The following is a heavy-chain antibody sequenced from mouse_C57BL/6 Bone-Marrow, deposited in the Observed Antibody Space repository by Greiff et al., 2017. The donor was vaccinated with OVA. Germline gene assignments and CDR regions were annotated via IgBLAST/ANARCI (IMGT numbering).Heavy chain of an antibody. CDR3: ARSRLTTLVATDWYFDV. V-gene: IGHV1-47*01. Sequence: QVQLQQSGAELVKPGASVKMSCKASGYTFTTYPIEWMKQNHGKSLEWIGNFHPYNDDTKYNEKFKGKATLTVEKSSSTVYLELSRLTSDDSAFYYCARSRLTTLVATDWYFDVWGTGTTVTVSS. D-gene: IGHD1-1*01. CDR2: FHPYNDDT. CDR1: GYTFTTYP. J-gene: IGHJ1*03.